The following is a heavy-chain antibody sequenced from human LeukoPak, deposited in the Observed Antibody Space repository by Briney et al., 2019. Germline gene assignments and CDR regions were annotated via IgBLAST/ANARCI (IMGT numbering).Heavy chain of an antibody. CDR2: ISDDGRRK. V-gene: IGHV3-30*18. J-gene: IGHJ4*02. CDR1: GFSFISYG. CDR3: AKPASDYGDYVSYFDY. Sequence: PGGSLRLSCAASGFSFISYGMHWVPQAPGKGLEWVGVISDDGRRKDYADSVKGRFTISRDNSKDTLYLQMNSLRAEDTAVYYCAKPASDYGDYVSYFDYWGQGTLVTVSS. D-gene: IGHD4-17*01.